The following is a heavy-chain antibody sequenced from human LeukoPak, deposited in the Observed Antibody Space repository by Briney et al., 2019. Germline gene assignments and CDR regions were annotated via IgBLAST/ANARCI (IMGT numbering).Heavy chain of an antibody. D-gene: IGHD6-13*01. V-gene: IGHV3-33*01. Sequence: GTSLRLSCAASGFTFTSYGMHWVRQAPGKGLEWVALIWYDGRKEYYADSLKGRFTISRDDSRNTLYLQMNGLRAEDTAVYYCARLGSSWSSDYWGQGTLVTVSS. J-gene: IGHJ4*02. CDR1: GFTFTSYG. CDR3: ARLGSSWSSDY. CDR2: IWYDGRKE.